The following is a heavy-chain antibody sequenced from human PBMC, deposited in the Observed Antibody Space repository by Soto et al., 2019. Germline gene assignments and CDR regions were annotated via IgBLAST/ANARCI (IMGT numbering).Heavy chain of an antibody. CDR3: ASAGIAAAGKQNNWFDP. J-gene: IGHJ5*02. D-gene: IGHD6-13*01. Sequence: ASVKVSCKASGYTFTSYYMHWVRQAPGQGLEWMGIINPSGGSTSYAQKFRGRVTMTRDTSTSTVYMELSSLRSEDTAVYYCASAGIAAAGKQNNWFDPWGQGTLVTVSS. CDR1: GYTFTSYY. V-gene: IGHV1-46*03. CDR2: INPSGGST.